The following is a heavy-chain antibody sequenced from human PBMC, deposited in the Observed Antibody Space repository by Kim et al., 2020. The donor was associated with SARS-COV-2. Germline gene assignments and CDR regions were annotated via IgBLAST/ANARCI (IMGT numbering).Heavy chain of an antibody. D-gene: IGHD3-10*01. Sequence: GGSLRLSCAASGFTFSSYGMHWVRQAPGKGLEWVAVIWYDGSNKYYADSVKGRFTISRDNSMNTLYLQMNSLRAEDTAVYYCARATWTRGKYYYYGMDVWGQGTTVTVSS. J-gene: IGHJ6*02. CDR3: ARATWTRGKYYYYGMDV. CDR2: IWYDGSNK. V-gene: IGHV3-33*01. CDR1: GFTFSSYG.